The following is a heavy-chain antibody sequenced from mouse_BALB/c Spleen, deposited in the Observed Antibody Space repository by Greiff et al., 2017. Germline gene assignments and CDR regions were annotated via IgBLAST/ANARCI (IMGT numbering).Heavy chain of an antibody. D-gene: IGHD4-1*01. CDR2: IRGGGST. CDR3: GGDEKNWAWFAY. V-gene: IGHV2-9*02. J-gene: IGHJ3*01. Sequence: QVQLKESGPGLVAPSQSLSITCTVSGFSLTSYGVPWVRQPPGKGLEWLGVIRGGGSTNYNSALMSRLSISKDNSKSQVFLKMNSLQTDDTAMYYCGGDEKNWAWFAYWGQGTLVTVSA. CDR1: GFSLTSYG.